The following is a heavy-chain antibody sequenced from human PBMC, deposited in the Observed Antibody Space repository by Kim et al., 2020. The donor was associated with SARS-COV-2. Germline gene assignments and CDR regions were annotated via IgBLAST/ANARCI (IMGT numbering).Heavy chain of an antibody. D-gene: IGHD1-7*01. J-gene: IGHJ3*02. CDR2: INHSGST. CDR3: ARGNYGGHDAFDI. V-gene: IGHV4-34*01. CDR1: GGSFSGYY. Sequence: SETLSLTCAVYGGSFSGYYWSWIRQPPGKRLEWIGEINHSGSTNYNPSLKSRVTISVDTSKNQFSLKLSSVTAADTAVYYCARGNYGGHDAFDIWGQGTMVTVSS.